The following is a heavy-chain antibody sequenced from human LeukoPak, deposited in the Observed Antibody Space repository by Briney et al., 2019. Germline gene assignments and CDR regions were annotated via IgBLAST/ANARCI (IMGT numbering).Heavy chain of an antibody. CDR3: ARDRPVADFWSGYYALGYYYGMDV. Sequence: ASVKVSCKASGYTCTSYGISWVRQAPGQGLEWMGWISAYNGNTNYAQKLQGRVTMTTDTSTSTAYMELRSLRSDDTAVYYCARDRPVADFWSGYYALGYYYGMDVWGQGTTVTVSS. CDR2: ISAYNGNT. V-gene: IGHV1-18*01. CDR1: GYTCTSYG. D-gene: IGHD3-3*01. J-gene: IGHJ6*02.